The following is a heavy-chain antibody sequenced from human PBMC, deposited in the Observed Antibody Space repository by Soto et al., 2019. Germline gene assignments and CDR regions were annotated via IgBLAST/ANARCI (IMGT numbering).Heavy chain of an antibody. CDR3: TFFYGSGKGGFFAP. J-gene: IGHJ5*02. V-gene: IGHV6-1*01. CDR2: TYYRSKWYT. CDR1: GNSVSSNSAA. D-gene: IGHD3-10*01. Sequence: SQTLSLTCAISGNSVSSNSAAWHWIRQSPSRGLEWLGRTYYRSKWYTDYAESVKTRITISPDISKNQFSLQLNSVTPEDTAVYYCTFFYGSGKGGFFAPGGQGPRVTVSS.